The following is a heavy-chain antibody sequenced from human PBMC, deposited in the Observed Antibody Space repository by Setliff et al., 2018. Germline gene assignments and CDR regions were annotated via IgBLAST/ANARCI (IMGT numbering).Heavy chain of an antibody. J-gene: IGHJ4*02. CDR3: ARGRNVAARLLDS. CDR2: INHSGSS. D-gene: IGHD6-6*01. CDR1: GGTFSDYF. V-gene: IGHV4-34*08. Sequence: PSETLSLTCGASGGTFSDYFWTWIRQSPGKGLEWIGEINHSGSSNYNPSLKSRVTISIDTSNNQFSLEVTSVTAADTGIYYCARGRNVAARLLDSWGQGARVTVSS.